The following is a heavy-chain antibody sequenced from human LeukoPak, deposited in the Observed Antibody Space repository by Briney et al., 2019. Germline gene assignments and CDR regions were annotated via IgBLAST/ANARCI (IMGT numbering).Heavy chain of an antibody. D-gene: IGHD1-26*01. CDR1: GVSLSATS. Sequence: ASVKVSCKVSGVSLSATSIHWVRQAPGQWLEWMGGLDPEDGESIFAQRFQGRFSMTEDTSTDTAYMELRSLRLEDTAVYYCATADKWEPLDYWGQGALVTVFS. CDR2: LDPEDGES. J-gene: IGHJ4*02. V-gene: IGHV1-24*01. CDR3: ATADKWEPLDY.